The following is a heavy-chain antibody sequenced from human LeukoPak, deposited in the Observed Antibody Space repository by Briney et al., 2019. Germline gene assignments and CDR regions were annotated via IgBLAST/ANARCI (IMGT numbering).Heavy chain of an antibody. CDR2: ISGSGGST. Sequence: PGGSLRLSCAASGFTFSSYAMSWVRQAPGKGLEWVSAISGSGGSTYYADSVKGRFTISRDNSKNTPYLQMNSLRAEDTAVYYCAKDQGYYDFWSGFDYWGQGTLVTVSS. CDR1: GFTFSSYA. CDR3: AKDQGYYDFWSGFDY. J-gene: IGHJ4*02. V-gene: IGHV3-23*01. D-gene: IGHD3-3*01.